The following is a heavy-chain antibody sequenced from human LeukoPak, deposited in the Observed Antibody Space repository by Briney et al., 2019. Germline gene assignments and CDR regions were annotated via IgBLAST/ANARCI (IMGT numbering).Heavy chain of an antibody. CDR3: ARARMCTAMWSFGY. CDR1: GFTFSSYA. V-gene: IGHV3-30*04. Sequence: GGSLRLSCAASGFTFSSYAMHWVRQAPGKGLEWVAVISYDGSNKYYADSVKGRFTISRDNSKNTLYLQMNSLRAEDTAVYYCARARMCTAMWSFGYWGQGTLGTVSS. J-gene: IGHJ4*02. D-gene: IGHD5-18*01. CDR2: ISYDGSNK.